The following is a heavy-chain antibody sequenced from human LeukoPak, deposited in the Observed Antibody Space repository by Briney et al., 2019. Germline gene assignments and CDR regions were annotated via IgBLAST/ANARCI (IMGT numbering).Heavy chain of an antibody. J-gene: IGHJ4*02. D-gene: IGHD4/OR15-4a*01. V-gene: IGHV4-39*01. CDR3: ARQYGGNYFDY. CDR1: ISSSSHY. Sequence: RASETLSLTCTVSISSSSHYWGWIRQPPGKGLEWIGSIYYSGSTYYNPPLKSRVTISVDTSKNQFSLKLSSVTAADTAVYYCARQYGGNYFDYWGQGTLVTVSS. CDR2: IYYSGST.